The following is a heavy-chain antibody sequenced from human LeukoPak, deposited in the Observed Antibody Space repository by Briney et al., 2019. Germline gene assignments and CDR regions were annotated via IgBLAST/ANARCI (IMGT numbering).Heavy chain of an antibody. V-gene: IGHV3-21*04. CDR1: GFTFSSYS. D-gene: IGHD6-13*01. CDR2: ISSSSSYI. CDR3: ARYRDVAAAGTVAFDI. J-gene: IGHJ3*02. Sequence: GGSLRLSCAASGFTFSSYSMNWVRQAPGKGLEWASSISSSSSYIYYADSVKGRFTISGDNAKNSLYLQMNSLRAEDTAVYYCARYRDVAAAGTVAFDIWGQGTMVTVSS.